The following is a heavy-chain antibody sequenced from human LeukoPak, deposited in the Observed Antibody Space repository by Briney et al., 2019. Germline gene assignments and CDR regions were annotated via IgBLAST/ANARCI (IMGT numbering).Heavy chain of an antibody. CDR3: AKSSYGGTPRPDFDY. CDR1: GFTFSSYA. V-gene: IGHV3-23*01. CDR2: ISGSGGST. D-gene: IGHD4-23*01. J-gene: IGHJ4*02. Sequence: GGSLRLSCAASGFTFSSYAMSWVRQAPGKGLEWVSAISGSGGSTYCADSVKGRFTISRDNSKNTLYLQMNSLRAEDTAVYYCAKSSYGGTPRPDFDYWGQGTLVTVSS.